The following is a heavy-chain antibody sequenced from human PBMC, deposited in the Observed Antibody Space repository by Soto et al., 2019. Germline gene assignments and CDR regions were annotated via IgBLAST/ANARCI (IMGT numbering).Heavy chain of an antibody. CDR3: ARDLKEYCSDGKCNWFDP. D-gene: IGHD2-15*01. J-gene: IGHJ5*02. Sequence: SETLSLTCTVSDASIRTYPWSWIRQPLGKGLEWISYISYSGSTNYNPSLKSRVTISFDASKNEISLQVRSATAADAAVYYCARDLKEYCSDGKCNWFDPWGQGTLVTVS. CDR2: ISYSGST. V-gene: IGHV4-59*01. CDR1: DASIRTYP.